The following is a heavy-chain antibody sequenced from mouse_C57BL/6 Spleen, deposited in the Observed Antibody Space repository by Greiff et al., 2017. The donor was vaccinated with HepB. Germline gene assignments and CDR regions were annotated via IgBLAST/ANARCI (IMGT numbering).Heavy chain of an antibody. V-gene: IGHV1-26*01. Sequence: EVQLQQSGPELVKPGASVKISCKASGYTFTDYYMNWVKQSHGKSLEWIGDINPNNGGTSYNQKFKGKATLTVDKSSSTAYMELRSLTSEDSAVYYCARVLTGAMDYWGQGTAVTVSS. CDR3: ARVLTGAMDY. J-gene: IGHJ4*01. CDR1: GYTFTDYY. CDR2: INPNNGGT. D-gene: IGHD4-1*01.